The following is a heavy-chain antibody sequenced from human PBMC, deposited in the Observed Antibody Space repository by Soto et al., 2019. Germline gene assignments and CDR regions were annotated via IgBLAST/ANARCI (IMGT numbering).Heavy chain of an antibody. Sequence: QVQLVQSGAEVKKPGSSVKVSCKASGGTFSSYAISWVRQAPGQGLEWMGGIIPIVGTANYAQKFQGRVTITAAESTSTAYSGLSSVRSEDTAVYYCARVTEALAGLYWGQGTLVTVSS. CDR1: GGTFSSYA. J-gene: IGHJ4*02. D-gene: IGHD6-19*01. CDR3: ARVTEALAGLY. V-gene: IGHV1-69*12. CDR2: IIPIVGTA.